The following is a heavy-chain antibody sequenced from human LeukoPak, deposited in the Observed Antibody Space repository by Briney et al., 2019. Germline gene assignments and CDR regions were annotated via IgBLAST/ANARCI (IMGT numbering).Heavy chain of an antibody. V-gene: IGHV3-74*01. CDR2: INSDGSST. CDR1: GFTFSSYW. J-gene: IGHJ3*02. Sequence: GGSLRLSCAASGFTFSSYWMHWVRQAPGKGLVWVSRINSDGSSTSYADSVKGRFTISRDNAKNSLYLQMNSLRAEDTAVYYCARYQGSGEDAFDIWGQGTMVTVSS. D-gene: IGHD7-27*01. CDR3: ARYQGSGEDAFDI.